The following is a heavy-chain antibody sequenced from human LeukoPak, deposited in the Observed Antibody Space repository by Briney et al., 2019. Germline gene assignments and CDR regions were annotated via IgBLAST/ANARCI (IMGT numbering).Heavy chain of an antibody. CDR1: TFTFSSFS. Sequence: GGSPRLSCAASTFTFSSFSMNWVRQAPGKGLEWVSSISSSSSYIYYADSVKGRFTISRDNAKNSLYLQMNSLRAEDTAVYYCARGYYYDSSGYSKDFDYWGQGTLVTVSS. CDR3: ARGYYYDSSGYSKDFDY. CDR2: ISSSSSYI. D-gene: IGHD3-22*01. J-gene: IGHJ4*02. V-gene: IGHV3-21*01.